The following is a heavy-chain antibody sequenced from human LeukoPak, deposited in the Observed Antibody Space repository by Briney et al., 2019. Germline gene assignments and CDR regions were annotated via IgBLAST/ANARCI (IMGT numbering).Heavy chain of an antibody. CDR1: GGSISSYY. D-gene: IGHD3-9*01. CDR2: IYYSGGT. J-gene: IGHJ3*02. Sequence: PSETLSLTCTVSGGSISSYYWSWIRQPPGKGLEWIGYIYYSGGTNYNPSLKSRVTISVDTSKNQFSLKLSSVTAADTAVYYCAREYYDILTGYYLDAFDIWGQGTMVTVSS. V-gene: IGHV4-59*12. CDR3: AREYYDILTGYYLDAFDI.